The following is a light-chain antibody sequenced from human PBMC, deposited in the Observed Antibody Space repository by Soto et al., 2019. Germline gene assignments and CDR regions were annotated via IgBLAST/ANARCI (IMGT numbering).Light chain of an antibody. CDR3: QVWDSSSDHPYVV. J-gene: IGLJ2*01. V-gene: IGLV3-21*02. CDR1: NIGSKS. CDR2: DDS. Sequence: SYELTQPPSVSVAPGQTARITCGGNNIGSKSVNWYQQKPGQAPVLVVYDDSDRPSGIPERFSGSNSGNTATLTISRVEAGDEADYYCQVWDSSSDHPYVVFGGGTKLTVL.